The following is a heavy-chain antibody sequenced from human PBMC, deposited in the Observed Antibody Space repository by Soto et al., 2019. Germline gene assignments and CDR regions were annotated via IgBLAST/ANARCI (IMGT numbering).Heavy chain of an antibody. Sequence: GGSLRLSCAAPGFTFSSYGMSWVRQPPGKGLEWVSAISGSGAGTYYADSVKGRFTISRDNSKNTLYLQMNSLRAEDTAVYYCAKDSATFGRFDYWGQGTLVTVSS. D-gene: IGHD3-3*01. J-gene: IGHJ4*02. CDR2: ISGSGAGT. CDR1: GFTFSSYG. V-gene: IGHV3-23*01. CDR3: AKDSATFGRFDY.